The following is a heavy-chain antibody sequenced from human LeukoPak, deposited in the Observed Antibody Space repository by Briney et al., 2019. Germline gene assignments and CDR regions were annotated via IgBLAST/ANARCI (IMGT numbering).Heavy chain of an antibody. D-gene: IGHD5-18*01. J-gene: IGHJ5*02. CDR1: GYTFTSHG. Sequence: ASVKVSCKASGYTFTSHGISWVRQAPGQGLEWMGWISTYNGNANYPQKIQGRVSMTTDTSTSTAYMELWSLTSDDTAVYYCARAGRYGSWGQGTLVTVSS. CDR2: ISTYNGNA. V-gene: IGHV1-18*01. CDR3: ARAGRYGS.